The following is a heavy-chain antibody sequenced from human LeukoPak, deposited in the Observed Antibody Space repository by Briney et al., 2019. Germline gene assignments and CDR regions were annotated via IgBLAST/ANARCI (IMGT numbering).Heavy chain of an antibody. J-gene: IGHJ2*01. Sequence: SETLSLTCTVSGGSISSYYWSWIRQPPGKGLEWIGYIYYSGSTNYNPSLKSRVTISVDTSKNQFSLKLSSVTAADTAVYYCARAEGSGSYYSPLRCFDLWGRGTLVTVSS. CDR3: ARAEGSGSYYSPLRCFDL. D-gene: IGHD3-10*01. CDR2: IYYSGST. CDR1: GGSISSYY. V-gene: IGHV4-59*01.